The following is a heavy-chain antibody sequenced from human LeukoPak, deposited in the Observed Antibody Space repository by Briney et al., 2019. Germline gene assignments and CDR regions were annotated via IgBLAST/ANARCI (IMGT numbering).Heavy chain of an antibody. V-gene: IGHV1-69*13. J-gene: IGHJ6*03. Sequence: ASVKVSCKASGGTFSSYAISWVRQAPGQGLEWMGGIIPIFGTANYAQKFQGRVTITADESTSTAYMELSSLRSEDTAVYYCARARDSSGYYSPDYYYMDVWGKGTTVTISS. CDR2: IIPIFGTA. D-gene: IGHD3-22*01. CDR1: GGTFSSYA. CDR3: ARARDSSGYYSPDYYYMDV.